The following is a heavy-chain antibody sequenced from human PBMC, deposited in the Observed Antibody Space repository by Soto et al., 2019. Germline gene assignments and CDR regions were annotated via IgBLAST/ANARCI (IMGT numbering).Heavy chain of an antibody. CDR2: IKQDGREK. J-gene: IGHJ4*02. CDR1: GFTFGSYW. CDR3: AREDSITKGPTF. D-gene: IGHD2-21*01. Sequence: AGGSLRLSCAASGFTFGSYWMSWVRQAPGKGLEWVANIKQDGREKYYVDSVKGRFTISRDNAKNSLYLQMNSLRAEDTAVYCCAREDSITKGPTFWGQGTLVTVSS. V-gene: IGHV3-7*01.